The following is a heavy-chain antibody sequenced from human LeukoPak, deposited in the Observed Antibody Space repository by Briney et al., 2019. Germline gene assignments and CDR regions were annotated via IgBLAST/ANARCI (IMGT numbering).Heavy chain of an antibody. J-gene: IGHJ6*04. CDR1: GFTFSSNY. V-gene: IGHV3-53*01. CDR3: ARDAPRVGMDV. Sequence: GGSLRLSCAASGFTFSSNYMSWVRQAPGQGLEWVSIINSGGSTYYAASVKGRFTISRDNSKNTLYLQMNSLRAEDTAVYYCARDAPRVGMDVWGKGTTVTVSS. CDR2: INSGGST.